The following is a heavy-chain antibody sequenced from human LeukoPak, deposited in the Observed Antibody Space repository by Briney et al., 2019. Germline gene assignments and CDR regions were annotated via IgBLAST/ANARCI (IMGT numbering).Heavy chain of an antibody. J-gene: IGHJ6*02. CDR2: INTNTGNP. CDR1: GYTFTSYA. CDR3: ARDFNMVRGPTDYYYYGMDV. V-gene: IGHV7-4-1*02. Sequence: ASVKVSCKASGYTFTSYAMNWVRQAPGQGLECMGWINTNTGNPTYAQGFTGRFVFSLDTSVSTAYLQISSLKAEDTAVYYCARDFNMVRGPTDYYYYGMDVWGQGTTVTVSS. D-gene: IGHD3-10*01.